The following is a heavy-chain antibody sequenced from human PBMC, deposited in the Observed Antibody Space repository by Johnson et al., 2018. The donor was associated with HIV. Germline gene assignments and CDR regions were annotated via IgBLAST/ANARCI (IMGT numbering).Heavy chain of an antibody. V-gene: IGHV3-74*02. CDR3: ARVRTAAGFDAFDI. CDR1: GFTFSSYW. Sequence: MQLVESGGGLVQPGGSLRLSCAASGFTFSSYWMHWVRQAPGKGLVWVSRINWNGGSTGYADSVKGRFTISRDNAKNSLYLQMNSLRAEDTALYYCARVRTAAGFDAFDIWGQGTMVTVSS. CDR2: INWNGGST. D-gene: IGHD6-13*01. J-gene: IGHJ3*02.